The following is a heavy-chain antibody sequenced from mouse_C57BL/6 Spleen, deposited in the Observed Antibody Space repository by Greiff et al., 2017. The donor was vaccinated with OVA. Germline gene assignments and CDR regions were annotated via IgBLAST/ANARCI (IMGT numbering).Heavy chain of an antibody. J-gene: IGHJ4*01. Sequence: VKLMESGPGLVAPSQSLSITCTVSGFSLTSYGVDWVRQPPGKGLEWLGVIWGGGSTNYNSALMSRLSISKDNSKSQVFLKMNSLQTDDTAMYYGAKQGDDYDEGYYAMDYWGQGTSVTVSS. CDR3: AKQGDDYDEGYYAMDY. V-gene: IGHV2-9*01. D-gene: IGHD2-4*01. CDR1: GFSLTSYG. CDR2: IWGGGST.